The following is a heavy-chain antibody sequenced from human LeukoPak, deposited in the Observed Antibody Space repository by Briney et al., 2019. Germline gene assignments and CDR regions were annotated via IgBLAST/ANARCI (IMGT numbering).Heavy chain of an antibody. CDR2: IIPIFGTT. D-gene: IGHD3-16*01. J-gene: IGHJ4*02. CDR3: ARDNDSRDPPHFDY. Sequence: SVKVSCKASGGTFSSYAISWVRQAPGQGLEWMGGIIPIFGTTNYARKFRGRVTLTADKSTRTAYMELSSLRSEDTAVYYCARDNDSRDPPHFDYWGQGTLVTVFS. V-gene: IGHV1-69*06. CDR1: GGTFSSYA.